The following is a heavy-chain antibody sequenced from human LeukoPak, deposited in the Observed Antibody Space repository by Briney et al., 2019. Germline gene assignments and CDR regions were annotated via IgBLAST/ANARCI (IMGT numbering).Heavy chain of an antibody. J-gene: IGHJ4*02. D-gene: IGHD3-10*01. CDR3: ARGSGSYYNGAGVIDY. CDR1: GYTFTSYY. V-gene: IGHV1-46*01. CDR2: INPSGGST. Sequence: ASVKVSCKASGYTFTSYYMHWVRQAPGQGLEWMGIINPSGGSTSYAQKFQGRVTMTRDMSTSTVYMELSSLRSEDTAVYYCARGSGSYYNGAGVIDYWGQGTLVTVSS.